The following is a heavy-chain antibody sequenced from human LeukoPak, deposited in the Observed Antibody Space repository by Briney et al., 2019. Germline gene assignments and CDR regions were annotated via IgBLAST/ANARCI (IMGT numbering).Heavy chain of an antibody. J-gene: IGHJ4*02. CDR1: GFTFSSYS. V-gene: IGHV3-21*01. D-gene: IGHD6-13*01. CDR2: ISSSSGYI. CDR3: ARELAAAGNY. Sequence: KAGGSLRLSCAASGFTFSSYSMNWVRQAPGKGLEWVSSISSSSGYIYYADSVKGRFTISRDNAKNSLYLQMNSLRAEDTAVYYCARELAAAGNYWGQGTLVTVSS.